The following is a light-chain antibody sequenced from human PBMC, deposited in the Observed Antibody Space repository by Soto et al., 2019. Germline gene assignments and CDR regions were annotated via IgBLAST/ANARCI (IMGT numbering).Light chain of an antibody. CDR1: QSVGSN. V-gene: IGKV3-15*01. CDR2: RAS. CDR3: QQYNSWPPNRT. Sequence: EIVMTQSPATLSVSPGDRAALSCRASQSVGSNLAWYQQKPGQAPRLLIYRASTRATGIPARFSGSGSGTEFTLTISSLQSEDFAIYFCQQYNSWPPNRTFGQGTKVEIK. J-gene: IGKJ1*01.